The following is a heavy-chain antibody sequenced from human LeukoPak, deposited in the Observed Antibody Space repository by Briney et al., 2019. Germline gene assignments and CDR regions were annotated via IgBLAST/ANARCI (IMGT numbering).Heavy chain of an antibody. Sequence: PGGSLRLSCAASGFTFSRYAMHWVRQAPGKGLEWVAVISYDGSNKYYADSVKGRFTISRDSSKNTLYLQMNSLRAEDMAVYYCASHYDTSGYHYFDFRGQGTLVTVSS. J-gene: IGHJ4*02. CDR2: ISYDGSNK. D-gene: IGHD3-22*01. CDR1: GFTFSRYA. CDR3: ASHYDTSGYHYFDF. V-gene: IGHV3-30-3*01.